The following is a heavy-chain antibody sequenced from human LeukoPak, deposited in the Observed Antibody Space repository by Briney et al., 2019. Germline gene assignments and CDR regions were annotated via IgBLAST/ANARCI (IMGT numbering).Heavy chain of an antibody. J-gene: IGHJ3*02. CDR3: ARETLWQKDAFDI. V-gene: IGHV4-34*01. Sequence: PSETLSLTCAVYGGSFSGYYWSWIRQPPGKGLEWIGEINHSGSTNYNPSLKSRVTISVDTSKNQFSLKLSSVTAADTAVYYCARETLWQKDAFDIWGQGTMVTVSS. CDR2: INHSGST. D-gene: IGHD2-21*01. CDR1: GGSFSGYY.